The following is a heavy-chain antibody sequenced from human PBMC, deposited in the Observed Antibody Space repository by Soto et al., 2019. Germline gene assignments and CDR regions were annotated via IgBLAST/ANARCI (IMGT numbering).Heavy chain of an antibody. V-gene: IGHV3-72*01. CDR3: AKATYGSGSYYFDS. Sequence: EVQLVESGGGLVQPGGSLRLSCAASGFTFSDHYMDWVRQAPGKGLEWVGRSRNRGNSYTTEYVASVKGRFIISRDASNNLLYLQMNSLETEDTAVYYWAKATYGSGSYYFDSWGQGTLVTVSS. CDR1: GFTFSDHY. J-gene: IGHJ4*02. D-gene: IGHD3-10*01. CDR2: SRNRGNSYTT.